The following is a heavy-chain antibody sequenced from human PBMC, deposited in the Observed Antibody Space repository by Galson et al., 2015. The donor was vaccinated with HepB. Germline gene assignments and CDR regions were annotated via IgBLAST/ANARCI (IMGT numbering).Heavy chain of an antibody. CDR1: GGSISSYY. Sequence: SETLSLTCTVSGGSISSYYWSWIRQPPGKGLEWIGYFYYSGVTNYNPSLKSRVTISVDTSKNQFSLKLTSVTAADTAAYYCARQLGFCSSSSCQPWFDPWGQGTLVTVSS. CDR3: ARQLGFCSSSSCQPWFDP. CDR2: FYYSGVT. D-gene: IGHD2-2*01. J-gene: IGHJ5*02. V-gene: IGHV4-59*08.